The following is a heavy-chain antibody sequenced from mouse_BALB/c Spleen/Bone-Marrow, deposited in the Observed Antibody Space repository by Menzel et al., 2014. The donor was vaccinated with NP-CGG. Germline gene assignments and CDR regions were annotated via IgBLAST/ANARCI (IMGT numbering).Heavy chain of an antibody. D-gene: IGHD1-1*01. CDR1: GFTFSSYA. J-gene: IGHJ3*01. CDR3: ARWYYGSGFAY. V-gene: IGHV5-6-5*01. CDR2: ISSGGST. Sequence: EVHLVESGGGLVKPGGSLKLYCAASGFTFSSYAMSWVRQTPEKRLEWVASISSGGSTYYPDSVKGRFTISRDNARNILYLQMSSLRSEDTAMYYCARWYYGSGFAYWGQGTLVTVSA.